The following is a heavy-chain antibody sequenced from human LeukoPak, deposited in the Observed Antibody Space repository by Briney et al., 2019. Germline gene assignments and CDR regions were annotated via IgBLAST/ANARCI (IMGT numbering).Heavy chain of an antibody. CDR1: GFTCSSYA. CDR2: ISNSGGRT. CDR3: AKSYNGYESKPDY. D-gene: IGHD5-12*01. Sequence: GGSLRLSCAASGFTCSSYAMSWVRQAPGKGLEWVSSISNSGGRTFYTDSVKGRFTISRDNSKITLYLQMNSLRAEDTAVYYCAKSYNGYESKPDYWGQGTLVTVSS. V-gene: IGHV3-23*01. J-gene: IGHJ4*02.